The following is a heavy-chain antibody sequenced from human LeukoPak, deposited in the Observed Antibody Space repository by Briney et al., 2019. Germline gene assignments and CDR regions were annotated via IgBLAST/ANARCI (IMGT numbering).Heavy chain of an antibody. V-gene: IGHV1-18*01. CDR2: ISGYNGNT. D-gene: IGHD4-23*01. J-gene: IGHJ4*02. CDR1: GYTFTQYG. CDR3: ARTYLRGSVDY. Sequence: ASVKVSCKASGYTFTQYGISWVRQAPGQGLEWLGWISGYNGNTNSAQKVQGRVTMTTDKSTSTAYMELRSLRSDDTAIYYCARTYLRGSVDYWGQGTLVAVSS.